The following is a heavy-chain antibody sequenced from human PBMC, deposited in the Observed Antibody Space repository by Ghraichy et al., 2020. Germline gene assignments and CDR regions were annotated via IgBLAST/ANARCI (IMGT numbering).Heavy chain of an antibody. CDR3: ARRRHDYGDYGAPTPIDY. Sequence: SETLSLTCTVSGGSISSSSYYWGWIRQPPGKGLEWIGSIYYSGSTYYNPSLKSRVTISVDTSKNQFSLKLSSVTAADTAVYYCARRRHDYGDYGAPTPIDYWGQGTQVTVSS. CDR2: IYYSGST. J-gene: IGHJ4*02. CDR1: GGSISSSSYY. V-gene: IGHV4-39*01. D-gene: IGHD4-17*01.